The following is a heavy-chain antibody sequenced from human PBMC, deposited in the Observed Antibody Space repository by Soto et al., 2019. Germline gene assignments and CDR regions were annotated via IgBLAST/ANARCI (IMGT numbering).Heavy chain of an antibody. CDR2: IIPIFGTA. V-gene: IGHV1-69*12. Sequence: QVQLVQSGAEVKKPGSSVKVSCKASGGTFSSYAISWVRQAPGQGLEWMGGIIPIFGTANYAQKFQGRVTINADESTSTAYMELSSLRSEDTAVYYCARQTNLAYCGGDCYWYFDYWGQGTLVTVSS. CDR1: GGTFSSYA. J-gene: IGHJ4*02. CDR3: ARQTNLAYCGGDCYWYFDY. D-gene: IGHD2-21*02.